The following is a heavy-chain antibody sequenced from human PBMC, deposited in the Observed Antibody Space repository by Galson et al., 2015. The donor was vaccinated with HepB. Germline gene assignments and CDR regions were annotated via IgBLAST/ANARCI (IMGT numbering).Heavy chain of an antibody. Sequence: SLRLSCAASGFTFSSYAMHWVRQAPGKGLEWVAVISYDGSNKYYADSVKGRFTISRDNSKNTLYLQMNSLRAEDTAVYYCARDPIFGVVIGNFDYWGQGTLVTVSS. V-gene: IGHV3-30-3*01. J-gene: IGHJ4*02. CDR1: GFTFSSYA. D-gene: IGHD3-3*01. CDR2: ISYDGSNK. CDR3: ARDPIFGVVIGNFDY.